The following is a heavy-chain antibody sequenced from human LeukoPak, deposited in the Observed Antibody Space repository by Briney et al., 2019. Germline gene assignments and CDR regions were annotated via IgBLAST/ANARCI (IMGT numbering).Heavy chain of an antibody. D-gene: IGHD5/OR15-5a*01. V-gene: IGHV3-30*18. Sequence: GGSLRLSCAASGFTFSSYGMHWVRQAPGKGLEWVAVISYDGSNKYYADSVKGRFTISRDNSKNTLYLQMNSLRAEDMAVYYCAKGVSSPTYYFDSWGQGTLVTVSS. CDR3: AKGVSSPTYYFDS. J-gene: IGHJ4*02. CDR2: ISYDGSNK. CDR1: GFTFSSYG.